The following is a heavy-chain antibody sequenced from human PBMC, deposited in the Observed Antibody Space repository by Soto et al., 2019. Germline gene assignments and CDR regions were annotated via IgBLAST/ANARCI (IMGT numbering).Heavy chain of an antibody. Sequence: SETLSLTCTVSGGSISSYYWSWIRQPPGKGLEWIGYIYYSGSTNYNPSLKSRVTISVDTSKNQFSLKLSSVTAADTAVYYCARVDFWSGYYTTNGDYYYYMDVWGKGTTVTVSS. D-gene: IGHD3-3*01. CDR1: GGSISSYY. J-gene: IGHJ6*03. V-gene: IGHV4-59*01. CDR3: ARVDFWSGYYTTNGDYYYYMDV. CDR2: IYYSGST.